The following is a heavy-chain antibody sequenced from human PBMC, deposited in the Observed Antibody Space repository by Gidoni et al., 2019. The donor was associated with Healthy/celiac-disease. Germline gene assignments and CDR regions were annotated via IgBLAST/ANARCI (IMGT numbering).Heavy chain of an antibody. V-gene: IGHV3-11*05. CDR2: ISSSSSYT. CDR3: ARVPSDPYYYYGMDV. CDR1: GFTFSDYY. D-gene: IGHD2-2*01. Sequence: QVQLVEYGGGLVKPGGSLRLSCAASGFTFSDYYMSWIRQAPGKGLAWVSYISSSSSYTNYSDSVKGRFTISRDNAKNSLYLQMNSLRAEDTAVYYCARVPSDPYYYYGMDVWGQGTTVTVSS. J-gene: IGHJ6*02.